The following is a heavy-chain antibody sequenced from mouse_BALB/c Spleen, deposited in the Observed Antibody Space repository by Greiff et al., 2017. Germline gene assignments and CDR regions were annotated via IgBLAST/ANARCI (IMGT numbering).Heavy chain of an antibody. J-gene: IGHJ4*01. CDR3: ARHKAGTTMITTWYAMDY. CDR1: GFAFSSYD. Sequence: EVMLVESGGGLVKPGGSLKLSCAASGFAFSSYDMSWVRQTPEKRLEWVAYISSGGGSTYYPDTVKGRFTISRDNAKNTLYLQMSSLKSEDTAMYYCARHKAGTTMITTWYAMDYWGQGTSVTVSS. V-gene: IGHV5-12-1*01. CDR2: ISSGGGST. D-gene: IGHD2-4*01.